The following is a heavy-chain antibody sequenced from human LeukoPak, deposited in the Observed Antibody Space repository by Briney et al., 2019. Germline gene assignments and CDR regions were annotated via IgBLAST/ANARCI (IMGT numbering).Heavy chain of an antibody. J-gene: IGHJ5*02. CDR1: GGTFSSYT. D-gene: IGHD2-2*01. CDR3: ARVRSSTSLGWFDP. V-gene: IGHV1-69*02. CDR2: IIPILGIA. Sequence: PVKVSCKASGGTFSSYTISWVRQAPGQGLEWMGRIIPILGIANYAQKFQGRVTITADKSTSTAYMELSSLRSEDTAVYYRARVRSSTSLGWFDPWGQGTLVTVSS.